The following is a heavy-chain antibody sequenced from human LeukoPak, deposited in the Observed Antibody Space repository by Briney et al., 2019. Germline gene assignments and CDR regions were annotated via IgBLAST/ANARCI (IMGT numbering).Heavy chain of an antibody. V-gene: IGHV3-30*18. CDR2: ISYDGSNK. CDR1: GFIFDDYA. CDR3: AKDEFVVGPWSSSNCYASLPFFDY. D-gene: IGHD2-2*01. Sequence: PGGSLRLSCAASGFIFDDYAMHWVRQAPGKGLEWVAVISYDGSNKYYADSVKGRFTISRDNSKNTLYLQMNSLRAEDTAIYYCAKDEFVVGPWSSSNCYASLPFFDYWGQGTLVTVSS. J-gene: IGHJ4*02.